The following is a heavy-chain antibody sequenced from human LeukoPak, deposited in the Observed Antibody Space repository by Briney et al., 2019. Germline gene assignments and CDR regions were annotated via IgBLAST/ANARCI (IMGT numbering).Heavy chain of an antibody. Sequence: SEKVSCKASGGTFSSYAISWVRQAPGQGLEWMGRIIPILGIANYAQKFQGRVTITADKSTSTAYMELSSLRSEDTAVYYCAREEEVGEFATDYWGQGTLVTVSS. CDR2: IIPILGIA. J-gene: IGHJ4*02. D-gene: IGHD3-16*01. CDR1: GGTFSSYA. V-gene: IGHV1-69*04. CDR3: AREEEVGEFATDY.